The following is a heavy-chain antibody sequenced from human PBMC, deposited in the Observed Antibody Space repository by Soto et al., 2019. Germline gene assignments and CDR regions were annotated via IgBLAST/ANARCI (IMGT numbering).Heavy chain of an antibody. CDR1: GFIFSNSG. CDR3: ARDRGFDDALDV. Sequence: WGSLRLSCAASGFIFSNSGMHWVRQAPGKGLEWVAVIWYDGSNEYYAASVKGRFTISRDNSKNTLYLQMDSLRVDDTAVYYCARDRGFDDALDVWGQGTMVTVSS. V-gene: IGHV3-33*01. D-gene: IGHD2-15*01. J-gene: IGHJ3*01. CDR2: IWYDGSNE.